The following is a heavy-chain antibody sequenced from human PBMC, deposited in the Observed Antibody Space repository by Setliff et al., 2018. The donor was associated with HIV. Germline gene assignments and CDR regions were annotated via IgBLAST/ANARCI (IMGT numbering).Heavy chain of an antibody. CDR2: IHYGGFF. V-gene: IGHV4-39*01. D-gene: IGHD3-10*01. CDR3: ARPALGIGGGSRFDN. CDR1: GGSFRSSRYY. J-gene: IGHJ4*02. Sequence: SETLPLTCTVSGGSFRSSRYYWGWIRQPPGKGLEWIGNIHYGGFFWYSPSLKSRVTISVDTSKNQFSLKLSSVTAADTAVYYCARPALGIGGGSRFDNWGQGTPVTVSS.